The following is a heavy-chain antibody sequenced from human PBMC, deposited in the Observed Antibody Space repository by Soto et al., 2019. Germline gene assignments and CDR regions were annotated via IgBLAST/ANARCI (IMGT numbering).Heavy chain of an antibody. CDR2: ISGSGGST. D-gene: IGHD5-18*01. CDR3: AKHRGVDTAMVNWYFDL. CDR1: GFTFSSYA. V-gene: IGHV3-23*01. J-gene: IGHJ2*01. Sequence: GGSLRLSCAASGFTFSSYAMSWVRQAPGKGLEWVSAISGSGGSTYYADSVKGRFTISRDNSKNTLYLQMNSLRAEDTAVYYCAKHRGVDTAMVNWYFDLWGRGTLVTVSS.